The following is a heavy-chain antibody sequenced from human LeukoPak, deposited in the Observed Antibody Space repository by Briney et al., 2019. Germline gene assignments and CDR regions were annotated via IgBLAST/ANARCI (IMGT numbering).Heavy chain of an antibody. CDR2: INHSGRT. Sequence: PSETPSLTCAVSGGSLSGSYCTWVRQSPGEGLEWIGEINHSGRTNYNPSLQSRVTISLDTTRSQFSLILRPVTAADTAVYYCARDPCSSINCPLRFWGQGTLVTVSS. V-gene: IGHV4-34*01. J-gene: IGHJ4*02. D-gene: IGHD2-2*01. CDR3: ARDPCSSINCPLRF. CDR1: GGSLSGSY.